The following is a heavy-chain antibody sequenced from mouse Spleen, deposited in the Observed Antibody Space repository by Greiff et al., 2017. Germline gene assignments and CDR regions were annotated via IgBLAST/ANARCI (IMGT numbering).Heavy chain of an antibody. V-gene: IGHV5-9*04. CDR2: ISSGGGNT. CDR3: ARQYYDYAWFAY. Sequence: EVKLMESGGGLVKLGGSLKLSCAASGFTFSSYAMSWVRQTPEKRLEWVATISSGGGNTYYPDSVKGRFTISRDNAKNTLYLQMSSLKSEDTAMYYCARQYYDYAWFAYWGQGTLVTVSA. D-gene: IGHD2-4*01. J-gene: IGHJ3*01. CDR1: GFTFSSYA.